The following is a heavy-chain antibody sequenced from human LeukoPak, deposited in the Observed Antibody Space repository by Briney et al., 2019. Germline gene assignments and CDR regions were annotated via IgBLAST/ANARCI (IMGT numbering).Heavy chain of an antibody. CDR2: IYYSGST. Sequence: SETLSLTCTVSGGSISGYYYNWIRQPPGKGLGWIGYIYYSGSTNYNPSLKSRVTISLDTSKNQFSLKLNSVTTADTAVYYCARSVVTLYWYFDLWGRGTLVTVSS. CDR3: ARSVVTLYWYFDL. CDR1: GGSISGYY. V-gene: IGHV4-59*01. D-gene: IGHD4-23*01. J-gene: IGHJ2*01.